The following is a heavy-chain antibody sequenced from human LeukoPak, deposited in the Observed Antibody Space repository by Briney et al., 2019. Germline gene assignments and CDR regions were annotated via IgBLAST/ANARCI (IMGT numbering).Heavy chain of an antibody. CDR1: GGTFSSYA. V-gene: IGHV1-69*06. CDR2: IIPIFGTA. J-gene: IGHJ3*02. D-gene: IGHD1-26*01. Sequence: ASVKVSCKASGGTFSSYAISWVRQAPGQGLEWMGGIIPIFGTANYAQKFQGRVTITADKSTSTAYMELSSLRFEDTAVYYCARDELNAFDIWGQGTMVTVSS. CDR3: ARDELNAFDI.